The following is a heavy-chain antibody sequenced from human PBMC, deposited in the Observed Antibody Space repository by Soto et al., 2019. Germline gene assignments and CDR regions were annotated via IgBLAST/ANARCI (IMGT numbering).Heavy chain of an antibody. D-gene: IGHD4-17*01. CDR3: ARRYGDAFDF. Sequence: QVQLQESGPGLVKPSETLSLTCTVSGGSISNYYWSWIRQPPGKRLEWIVYIYYSGSTNYNPSLKSRVTLSVDTSKNQFSLMLSSVTAADTAMYYCARRYGDAFDFWGQGTMVTVSS. J-gene: IGHJ3*01. CDR1: GGSISNYY. CDR2: IYYSGST. V-gene: IGHV4-59*08.